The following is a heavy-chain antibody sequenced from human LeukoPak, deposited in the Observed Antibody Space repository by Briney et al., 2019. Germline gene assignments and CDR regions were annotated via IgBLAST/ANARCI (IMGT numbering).Heavy chain of an antibody. V-gene: IGHV3-48*04. Sequence: SGGSLRLSCAASGFTFSSYSMNWVRQAPGKGLEWVSYISSSSSTIYYADSVKGRFTISRDNAKNSLYLQMNSLRAEDTAVYYCARNSGSYYHYWGQGTLVTVSS. CDR3: ARNSGSYYHY. D-gene: IGHD1-26*01. J-gene: IGHJ4*02. CDR1: GFTFSSYS. CDR2: ISSSSSTI.